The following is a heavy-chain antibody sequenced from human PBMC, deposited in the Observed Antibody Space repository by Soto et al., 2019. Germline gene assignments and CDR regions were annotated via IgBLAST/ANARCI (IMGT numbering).Heavy chain of an antibody. CDR1: GSVFISYG. CDR2: ISAYTGKA. D-gene: IGHD3-10*01. CDR3: AREQRYYGSGSYYSDN. Sequence: QVQLVQSGPEVKKPGASVKVSCKTSGSVFISYGISWVRQAPGHGLAWVGWISAYTGKADCAQKFQGRVTLTTETSTSTAFLELGSLRSDDTAVDYCAREQRYYGSGSYYSDNWGQGTLVTVSS. V-gene: IGHV1-18*04. J-gene: IGHJ4*02.